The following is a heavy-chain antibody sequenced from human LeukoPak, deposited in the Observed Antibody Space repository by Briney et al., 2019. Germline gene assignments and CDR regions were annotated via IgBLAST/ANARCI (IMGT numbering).Heavy chain of an antibody. Sequence: GGSLRLSCAATGFTLSSYAMSWDRQAPGKGLEWVSAISDSGGSTYYADSVKGRFTISRDNSKNTLYLQMNSLRAEDTAVYYCAKSIGTIFRVVQNYYYSMDVWGKRTTVTVSS. CDR1: GFTLSSYA. J-gene: IGHJ6*03. CDR3: AKSIGTIFRVVQNYYYSMDV. CDR2: ISDSGGST. V-gene: IGHV3-23*01. D-gene: IGHD3-3*01.